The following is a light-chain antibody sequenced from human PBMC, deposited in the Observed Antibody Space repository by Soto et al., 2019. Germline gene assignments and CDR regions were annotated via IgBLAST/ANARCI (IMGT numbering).Light chain of an antibody. CDR1: QSLLHSNGYNY. V-gene: IGKV2-28*01. Sequence: DIVMTQSPLSLPVTPGEPASISCRSSQSLLHSNGYNYLNWYLQKPGQSPQVLIYLSSNRASGVLDTXSGSGSGTDFTLKISRVEAEDVGLYYCMQALQTPWTFGQGTKVEIK. CDR2: LSS. J-gene: IGKJ1*01. CDR3: MQALQTPWT.